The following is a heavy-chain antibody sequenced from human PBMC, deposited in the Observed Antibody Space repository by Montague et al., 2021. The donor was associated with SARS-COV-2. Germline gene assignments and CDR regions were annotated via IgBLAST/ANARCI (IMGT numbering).Heavy chain of an antibody. CDR3: ARDSSSGSDWYYYYGMDV. V-gene: IGHV3-33*01. Sequence: SRSLSWAASGFTFSSYGMHWVRQAPGKGLEWVAIIWYDGSKNYYADSVKGRFTISRDNSKNTLYLQMNTLRAEDTAVYYCARDSSSGSDWYYYYGMDVWGQGTTVTVSS. CDR1: GFTFSSYG. J-gene: IGHJ6*02. CDR2: IWYDGSKN. D-gene: IGHD6-13*01.